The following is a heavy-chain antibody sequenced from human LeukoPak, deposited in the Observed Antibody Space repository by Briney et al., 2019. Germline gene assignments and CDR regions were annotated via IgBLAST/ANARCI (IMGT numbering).Heavy chain of an antibody. CDR3: AAQWLLHGAFDI. V-gene: IGHV3-23*01. Sequence: PGGSLRLSCAASGLTFSSYARGWVRQAPGKVLEWVSAISGSGGSTYYADSVKGRFTISRDNAKNALYPQMNCLRAEHTAVYYCAAQWLLHGAFDIWGQGTMVTVSS. CDR2: ISGSGGST. CDR1: GLTFSSYA. D-gene: IGHD6-19*01. J-gene: IGHJ3*02.